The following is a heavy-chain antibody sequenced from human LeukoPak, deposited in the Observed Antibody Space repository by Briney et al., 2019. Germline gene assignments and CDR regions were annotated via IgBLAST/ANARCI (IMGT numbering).Heavy chain of an antibody. CDR3: ARTSISSYYED. D-gene: IGHD1-26*01. Sequence: GGSLRLSCAGSGFTVSSSYMSWVRQAPGRGLEWVSILYSGGSIFYADSVKGRFTISRDISKNMLHLQMNSLRADDTAVYYCARTSISSYYEDWGQGTLVTVSS. CDR2: LYSGGSI. J-gene: IGHJ4*02. CDR1: GFTVSSSY. V-gene: IGHV3-66*01.